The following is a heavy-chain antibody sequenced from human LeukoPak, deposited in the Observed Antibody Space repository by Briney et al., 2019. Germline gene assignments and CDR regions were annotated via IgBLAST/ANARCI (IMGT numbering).Heavy chain of an antibody. J-gene: IGHJ5*01. V-gene: IGHV3-21*01. D-gene: IGHD6-19*01. CDR1: GFTFSSYT. Sequence: GGSLRLSCAASGFTFSSYTMTWVRQAPGKWLEWVSCISSSSSYMYYGDTLKGRFTISRDNAKNSLYLQMDNLRGEDTAIYYCARALTPASGWLGSWGQGTLVTVSS. CDR2: ISSSSSYM. CDR3: ARALTPASGWLGS.